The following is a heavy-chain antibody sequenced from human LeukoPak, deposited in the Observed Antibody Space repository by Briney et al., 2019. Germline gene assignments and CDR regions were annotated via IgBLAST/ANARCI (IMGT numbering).Heavy chain of an antibody. V-gene: IGHV4-59*12. CDR2: FHNSGTS. J-gene: IGHJ6*02. Sequence: SETLSLTCTVSDDSISDYYRGWIRQPPGKGLEWIGYFHNSGTSTYNPSLKSRVTISVDTSKNQFSLRLSSVTAADTAVYYCAREAAAGGYYYYYGVDVWGQGTTVTVSS. D-gene: IGHD6-13*01. CDR1: DDSISDYY. CDR3: AREAAAGGYYYYYGVDV.